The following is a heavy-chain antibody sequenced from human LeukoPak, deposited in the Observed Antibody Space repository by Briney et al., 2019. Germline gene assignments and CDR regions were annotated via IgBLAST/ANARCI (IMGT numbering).Heavy chain of an antibody. CDR3: ARDPYYYDSGSFAAFDI. J-gene: IGHJ3*02. D-gene: IGHD3-10*01. Sequence: GGSLRLSCASSSFTFSSYRMTWVRQARGKGLEWVDNMREDGSKTFYVDSVKGRFTISRDNAKNSLYLQMNSLRAEDTAVYYCARDPYYYDSGSFAAFDIWGQGTMVTVSS. V-gene: IGHV3-7*01. CDR1: SFTFSSYR. CDR2: MREDGSKT.